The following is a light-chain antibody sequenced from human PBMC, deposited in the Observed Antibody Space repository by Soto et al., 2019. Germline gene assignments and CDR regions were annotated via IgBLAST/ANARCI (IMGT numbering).Light chain of an antibody. V-gene: IGKV3-20*01. CDR3: QQCGSSPAT. CDR1: QSVSSNH. J-gene: IGKJ1*01. Sequence: DIVLTQSPGNLSLSPGERATLSCRASQSVSSNHLAWYQQKPGQAPRLLIYGGSSRATGIPVRFSGSGSETDFTLTITRLEPEDFAVYYCQQCGSSPATFGQGTKVDNK. CDR2: GGS.